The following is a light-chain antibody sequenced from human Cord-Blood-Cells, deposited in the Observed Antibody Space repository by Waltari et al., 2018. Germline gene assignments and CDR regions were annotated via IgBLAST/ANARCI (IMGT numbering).Light chain of an antibody. Sequence: QSVLTQPPSVSGAPGQRVTISCTGSSSNIGAGYDVHWYQQLPGTAPKLIIYGNSNRPSGFPARFSGSKSGTSASLAITGLQAEDEADYYCQSYDSSLSGSVVFGGGTKLTVL. CDR1: SSNIGAGYD. V-gene: IGLV1-40*01. CDR3: QSYDSSLSGSVV. CDR2: GNS. J-gene: IGLJ2*01.